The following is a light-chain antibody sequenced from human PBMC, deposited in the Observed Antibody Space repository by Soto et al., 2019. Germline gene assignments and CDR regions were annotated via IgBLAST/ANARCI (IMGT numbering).Light chain of an antibody. CDR3: CSYAGSSTLV. CDR1: SSDVGSYNL. V-gene: IGLV2-23*01. Sequence: QSALTQPASVSGSPGQSITISCTGTSSDVGSYNLVSWYQQHPGKAPKLMIYAGSKRPSGVPNRFSGSKSGNTASLTISGLQAEDEADYYCCSYAGSSTLVFGGGTKLTVL. CDR2: AGS. J-gene: IGLJ2*01.